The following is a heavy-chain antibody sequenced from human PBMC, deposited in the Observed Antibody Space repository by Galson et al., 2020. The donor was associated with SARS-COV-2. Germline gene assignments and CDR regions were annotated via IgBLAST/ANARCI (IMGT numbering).Heavy chain of an antibody. CDR3: ARTSGSHYQYFDD. V-gene: IGHV3-23*01. CDR2: ISGNSFNT. J-gene: IGHJ4*02. D-gene: IGHD5-12*01. Sequence: GGSLRLSCAASGFNFRLSVMSWVRQASGEGLEWVSSISGNSFNTFYADSVKGRFTISRDNSRDTLYLQMDSLRVEDTAVYYCARTSGSHYQYFDDWGQGTLVSVSS. CDR1: GFNFRLSV.